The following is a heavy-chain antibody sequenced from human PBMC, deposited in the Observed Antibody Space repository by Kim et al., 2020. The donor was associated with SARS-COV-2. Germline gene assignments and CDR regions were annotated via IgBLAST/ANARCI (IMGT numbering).Heavy chain of an antibody. J-gene: IGHJ4*02. Sequence: RSGNSTRYHSDSVEGRFTISRDNAKNSLYLQMNGLRDEDTAVYYCARGGLWGQGTLVTVSS. V-gene: IGHV3-48*02. CDR2: RSGNSTR. D-gene: IGHD3-16*01. CDR3: ARGGL.